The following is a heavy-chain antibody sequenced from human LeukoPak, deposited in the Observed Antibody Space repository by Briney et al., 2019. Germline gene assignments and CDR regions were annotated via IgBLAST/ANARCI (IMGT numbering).Heavy chain of an antibody. CDR2: TYSGGTT. J-gene: IGHJ4*02. CDR1: GFTVGTNY. V-gene: IGHV3-66*02. CDR3: ARDQNY. Sequence: GGSLRLSCVASGFTVGTNYMSWVRQAPGKGLEWVSVTYSGGTTYYADSVKGRFTISTDNSQNTLYLQMNSLRPEDTAVYYCARDQNYWGQGTLVTVSS.